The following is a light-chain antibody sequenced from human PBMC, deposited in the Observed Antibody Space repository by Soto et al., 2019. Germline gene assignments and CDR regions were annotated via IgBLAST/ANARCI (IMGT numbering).Light chain of an antibody. Sequence: QSVLTQPASVSGSPGQSITISCTGTSRDIGAFNYVSWYQQHPDKAPKLLISAVNNWPSGVSHRFSGSKSGNTASLTISGLQPADEADYYCSSYTTSGTYVLFGGGTKLTVL. CDR1: SRDIGAFNY. J-gene: IGLJ3*02. CDR3: SSYTTSGTYVL. CDR2: AVN. V-gene: IGLV2-14*01.